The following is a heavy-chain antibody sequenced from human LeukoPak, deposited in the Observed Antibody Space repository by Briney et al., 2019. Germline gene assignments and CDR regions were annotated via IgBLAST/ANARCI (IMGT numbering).Heavy chain of an antibody. V-gene: IGHV4-30-2*01. Sequence: PSQTLSLTCTVSGGSISSGGYYWSWIRQPPGKGLEWIGYIYHSGSTYYHPSLKSRVTISVDRSKNQFSLKLSSVTAADTAVYYCARAMGATGGVDYWGQGTLVTVSS. CDR3: ARAMGATGGVDY. CDR2: IYHSGST. D-gene: IGHD1-26*01. CDR1: GGSISSGGYY. J-gene: IGHJ4*02.